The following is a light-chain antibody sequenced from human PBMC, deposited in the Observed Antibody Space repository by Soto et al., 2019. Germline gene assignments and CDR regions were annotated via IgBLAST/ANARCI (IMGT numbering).Light chain of an antibody. CDR2: GAS. CDR1: PSVSSGY. J-gene: IGKJ1*01. Sequence: EVVLTQSPGTXSLSPGEXATLSCRASPSVSSGYLGWYQQKPGQAPRLLIYGASSRATGIPDRFSGSGSGTDLTLTISRLEPEAFAVYFCQQYNYSPWTFGQGTKVEIK. V-gene: IGKV3-20*01. CDR3: QQYNYSPWT.